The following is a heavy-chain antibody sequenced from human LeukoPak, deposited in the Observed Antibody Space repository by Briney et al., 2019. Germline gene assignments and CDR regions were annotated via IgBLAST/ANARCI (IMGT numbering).Heavy chain of an antibody. Sequence: SQTLSLTCIVSGGSISTSDYYCSWIRQPAGKGLEWIGRIYTTGSTNYNPSLKSRATISVDTSKNQFSLKLSSVTAADTAVYYCAREYGSGSYYSLSYYYYYMDVWGKGTTVTISS. V-gene: IGHV4-61*02. D-gene: IGHD3-10*01. CDR3: AREYGSGSYYSLSYYYYYMDV. CDR1: GGSISTSDYY. CDR2: IYTTGST. J-gene: IGHJ6*03.